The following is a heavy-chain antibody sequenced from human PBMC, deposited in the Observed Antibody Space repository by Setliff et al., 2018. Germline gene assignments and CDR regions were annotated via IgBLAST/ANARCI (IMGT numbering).Heavy chain of an antibody. CDR3: AKDRVPDGYWDFDY. Sequence: GGSLRLSCAASGFTFDDYAMHWVRQPPGKGLEWVSGISWDGETVGYGDSVRGRFTISRDISENTLYLQMNSLRPEDTAVYYCAKDRVPDGYWDFDYWGQGILVTVSS. J-gene: IGHJ4*02. D-gene: IGHD4-17*01. CDR1: GFTFDDYA. CDR2: ISWDGETV. V-gene: IGHV3-9*01.